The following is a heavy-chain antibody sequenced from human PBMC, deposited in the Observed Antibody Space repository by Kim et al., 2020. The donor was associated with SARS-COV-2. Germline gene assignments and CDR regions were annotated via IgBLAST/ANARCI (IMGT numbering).Heavy chain of an antibody. CDR1: GFTVSSNY. J-gene: IGHJ4*02. V-gene: IGHV3-53*01. CDR3: ARVDGYNRPGGY. CDR2: IYSGGST. D-gene: IGHD5-12*01. Sequence: GGSLRLSCAASGFTVSSNYMSWVRQAPGKGLEWVSVIYSGGSTYYADSVKGRFTISRDNSKNTLYLQMNSLRAEDTAVYYCARVDGYNRPGGYWGQGTLVTVSS.